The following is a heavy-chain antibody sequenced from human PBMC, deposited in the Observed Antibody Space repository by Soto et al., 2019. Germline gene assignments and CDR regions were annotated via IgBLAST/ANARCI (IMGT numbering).Heavy chain of an antibody. CDR1: GGTFSSYA. V-gene: IGHV1-69*13. D-gene: IGHD2-15*01. CDR3: ARDWFRGGSPTLNPYYYYGMDV. J-gene: IGHJ6*02. CDR2: IIPIFGTA. Sequence: SVKVSCKASGGTFSSYAISWVRQAPGQGLEWMGGIIPIFGTANYAQKFQGRVAITADESTSTAYMELSSLRSEDTAVYYCARDWFRGGSPTLNPYYYYGMDVWGQGTTVTVSS.